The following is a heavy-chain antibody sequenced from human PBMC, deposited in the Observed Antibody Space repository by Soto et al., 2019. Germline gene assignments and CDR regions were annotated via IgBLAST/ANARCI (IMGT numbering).Heavy chain of an antibody. Sequence: SETLSLTCTVSGGSISSSSYYWGWIRQPPGKGLEWIGSIYYSGSTYYNPSLKSRVTISVDTSKNQFSLKLSSVTAEDTAVYYCAADSSNGPPGYYYYMDVWGKGTTVTVSS. CDR3: AADSSNGPPGYYYYMDV. CDR1: GGSISSSSYY. V-gene: IGHV4-39*01. CDR2: IYYSGST. D-gene: IGHD3-22*01. J-gene: IGHJ6*03.